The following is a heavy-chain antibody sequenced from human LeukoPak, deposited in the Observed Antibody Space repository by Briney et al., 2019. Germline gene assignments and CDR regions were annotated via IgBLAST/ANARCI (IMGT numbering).Heavy chain of an antibody. CDR2: ISSSSSTI. V-gene: IGHV3-48*02. CDR3: ARVRSNYDILTGYYNGDAFDI. D-gene: IGHD3-9*01. CDR1: GFTFSSYS. J-gene: IGHJ3*02. Sequence: PGGSLRLSCAASGFTFSSYSMNWVRQAPGKGLEWASYISSSSSTIYYADSVKGRFTISRDNAKNSLYLQMNSLRDEDTAVYYCARVRSNYDILTGYYNGDAFDIWGQGTRVIVSS.